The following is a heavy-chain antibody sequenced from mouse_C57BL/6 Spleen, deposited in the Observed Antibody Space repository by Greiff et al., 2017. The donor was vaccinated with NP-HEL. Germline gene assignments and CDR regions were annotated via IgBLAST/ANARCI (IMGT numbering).Heavy chain of an antibody. D-gene: IGHD2-1*01. CDR1: GYTFTSYW. J-gene: IGHJ4*01. Sequence: LMESGTELVKPGASVKLSCKASGYTFTSYWMHWVKQRPGQGLEWIGNINPSNGGTNYNEKFKSKATLTVDKSSSTAYMQLSSLTSEDSAVYYCARTVTLLYAMDYWGQGTSVTVSS. CDR2: INPSNGGT. CDR3: ARTVTLLYAMDY. V-gene: IGHV1-53*01.